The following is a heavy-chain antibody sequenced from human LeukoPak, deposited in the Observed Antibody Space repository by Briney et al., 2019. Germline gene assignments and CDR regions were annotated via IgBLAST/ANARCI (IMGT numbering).Heavy chain of an antibody. J-gene: IGHJ4*02. V-gene: IGHV1-18*01. CDR3: VRVGCSGGEWFSSGDQ. CDR1: AYTFSRYG. D-gene: IGHD6-19*01. Sequence: ASVKVSCKTSAYTFSRYGVGWARHAPGEGLEWMGWISGYNGNTNYAQRFQDRVTLTTDTSPSTGSMEFRSLRSDDTGVYYCVRVGCSGGEWFSSGDQWGEGTLVTVSS. CDR2: ISGYNGNT.